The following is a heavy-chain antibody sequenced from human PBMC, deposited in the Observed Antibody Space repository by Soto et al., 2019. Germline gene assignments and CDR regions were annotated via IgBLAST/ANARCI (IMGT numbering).Heavy chain of an antibody. CDR1: GVTFRGYC. V-gene: IGHV4-34*08. D-gene: IGHD2-21*01. J-gene: IGHJ3*02. CDR3: AGWGSVVVALDI. CDR2: INHSGST. Sequence: SETLCLPCAVYGVTFRGYCWSWIRQPPGKGLEWIGEINHSGSTNYNPSLKSRVTISVDTSKNQFSLKLSSVTAADTFVYYGAGWGSVVVALDIWGKGTMVPVSS.